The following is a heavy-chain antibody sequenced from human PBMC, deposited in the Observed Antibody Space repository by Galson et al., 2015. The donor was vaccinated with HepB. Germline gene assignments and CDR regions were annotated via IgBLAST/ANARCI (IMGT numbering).Heavy chain of an antibody. Sequence: SLRLSCAASGFTFSSYAMHWVRQAPGKGLEWVAIISYDGSSKYYADSVKGRFTISRDNSKNTLYLQMNSLRAEDTAVYYCARGGIQDWFDPWGQGTLVTVSS. J-gene: IGHJ5*02. D-gene: IGHD6-13*01. V-gene: IGHV3-30-3*01. CDR1: GFTFSSYA. CDR2: ISYDGSSK. CDR3: ARGGIQDWFDP.